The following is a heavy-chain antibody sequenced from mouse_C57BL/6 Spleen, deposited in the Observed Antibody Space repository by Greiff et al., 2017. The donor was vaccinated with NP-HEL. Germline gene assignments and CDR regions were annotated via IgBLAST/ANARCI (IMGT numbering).Heavy chain of an antibody. CDR3: ARRGSTMVTPFAY. CDR2: IHPNSGST. CDR1: GYTFTSYW. Sequence: VQLQQPGAELVKPGASVKLSCKASGYTFTSYWMHWVKQRPGQGLEWIGMIHPNSGSTNYNEKFKSKATLTVDKSSSTAYMQLSSLTSEDSAVYYCARRGSTMVTPFAYWGQGTLVTVSA. V-gene: IGHV1-64*01. J-gene: IGHJ3*01. D-gene: IGHD2-2*01.